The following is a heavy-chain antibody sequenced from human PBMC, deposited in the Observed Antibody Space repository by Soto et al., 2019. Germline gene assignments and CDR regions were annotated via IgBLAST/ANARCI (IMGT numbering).Heavy chain of an antibody. Sequence: GGSLRLSCAASGFTFSSYAMSWVRQAPGKGLEWVSAISGSGGSTYYADSVKGRFTISRDNSKNTLYLQMNSLRAEDTAVYYCAKDNGYYDILTGYPGYWGQGTLVTVS. CDR1: GFTFSSYA. J-gene: IGHJ4*02. CDR3: AKDNGYYDILTGYPGY. D-gene: IGHD3-9*01. CDR2: ISGSGGST. V-gene: IGHV3-23*01.